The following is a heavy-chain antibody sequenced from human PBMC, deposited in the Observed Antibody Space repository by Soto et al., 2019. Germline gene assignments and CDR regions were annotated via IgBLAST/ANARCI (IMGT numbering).Heavy chain of an antibody. CDR1: GGSISSNSYY. CDR3: ARSDCSGGSCFRKFDP. J-gene: IGHJ5*02. D-gene: IGHD2-15*01. CDR2: IYYSGST. Sequence: QLQLQESGPGLVKPSETLSLTCTVSGGSISSNSYYWGWIRQPPGKGLEWTGSIYYSGSTYYNPSRKSRVTISVDTSKNQFSLKLSSVTAADTAVYYCARSDCSGGSCFRKFDPWGQGTLVTVSS. V-gene: IGHV4-39*01.